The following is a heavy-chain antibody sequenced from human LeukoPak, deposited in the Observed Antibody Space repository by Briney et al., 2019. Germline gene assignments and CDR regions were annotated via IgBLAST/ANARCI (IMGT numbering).Heavy chain of an antibody. CDR1: GWSFNDYY. CDR3: ARGQVPAARGYNWFDP. Sequence: PSETLSLTCAVYGWSFNDYYWNWIRQPPGKGLEWIGEIKARGDTNFNPSLKSRVTISVDTSKNQFSLRLTSMIAADTAVYYCARGQVPAARGYNWFDPWGQGTLVTVSS. CDR2: IKARGDT. V-gene: IGHV4-34*01. D-gene: IGHD2-2*01. J-gene: IGHJ5*02.